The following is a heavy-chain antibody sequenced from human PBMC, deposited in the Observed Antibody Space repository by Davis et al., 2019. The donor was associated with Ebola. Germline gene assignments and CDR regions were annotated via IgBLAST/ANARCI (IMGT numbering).Heavy chain of an antibody. CDR1: GFTFNKAW. Sequence: GESLKISCVASGFTFNKAWMTWVRQAPAKGLEWVGRIKSKAEGGTPDYAAPVKGRFTISRDDMKNTLFLEMNSLKTEDTAVYFCATADTDMVNYFYYGMDVWGQGTTVTVSS. D-gene: IGHD5-18*01. J-gene: IGHJ6*02. CDR2: IKSKAEGGTP. V-gene: IGHV3-15*01. CDR3: ATADTDMVNYFYYGMDV.